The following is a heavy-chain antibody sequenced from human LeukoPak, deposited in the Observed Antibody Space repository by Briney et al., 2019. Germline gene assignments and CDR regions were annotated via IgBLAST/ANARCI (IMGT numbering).Heavy chain of an antibody. Sequence: ASVNVSCKASGGTFSSYAISWVRQAPGQGLEWMGGIIPIFGTANYAQKFQGRVTITADESTSTAYMELSSLRSEDTAVYYCARDMDYYDSSGKNWFDPWGQGTLVTVSS. D-gene: IGHD3-22*01. CDR1: GGTFSSYA. V-gene: IGHV1-69*13. J-gene: IGHJ5*02. CDR3: ARDMDYYDSSGKNWFDP. CDR2: IIPIFGTA.